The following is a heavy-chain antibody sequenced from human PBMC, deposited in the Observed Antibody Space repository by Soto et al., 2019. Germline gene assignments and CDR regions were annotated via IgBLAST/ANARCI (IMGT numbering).Heavy chain of an antibody. D-gene: IGHD2-2*01. CDR3: ARVPIVVVPAAFTNWFDP. V-gene: IGHV3-11*06. CDR1: GFTFSDYY. Sequence: KSGGSLRLSCAASGFTFSDYYMSWIRQAPGKGLEWVSYISSSSYTNYADSVKGRFTISRDNAKNSLYLQMNSLRAEDTAVYYCARVPIVVVPAAFTNWFDPWGQGTLVTVSS. CDR2: ISSSSYT. J-gene: IGHJ5*02.